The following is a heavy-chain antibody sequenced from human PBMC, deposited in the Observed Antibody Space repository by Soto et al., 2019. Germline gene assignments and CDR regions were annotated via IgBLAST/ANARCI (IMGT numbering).Heavy chain of an antibody. CDR3: AKDVPSRYNWNDGVLDY. J-gene: IGHJ4*02. Sequence: LRLSCAASGFTFSSYAMSWVRQAPGKGLEWVSAISGSGGSTYYADSVKGRFTISRDNSKNTLYLQMNSLRAEDTAVYYCAKDVPSRYNWNDGVLDYWGQGTLVTVSS. V-gene: IGHV3-23*01. CDR2: ISGSGGST. CDR1: GFTFSSYA. D-gene: IGHD1-20*01.